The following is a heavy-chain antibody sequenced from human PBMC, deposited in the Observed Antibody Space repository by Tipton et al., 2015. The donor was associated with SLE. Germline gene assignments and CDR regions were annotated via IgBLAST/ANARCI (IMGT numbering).Heavy chain of an antibody. CDR2: IRYDGSNK. Sequence: SLRLSCAASGFTFSSYGMHWVRQAPGKGLEWVAFIRYDGSNKYYADSVKGRFTISRDNSKNTLYLQMNSLRAEDTAVYYCAKDVYYYDSSGLSYFDYWGQGTLVTVSS. V-gene: IGHV3-30*02. CDR3: AKDVYYYDSSGLSYFDY. CDR1: GFTFSSYG. J-gene: IGHJ4*02. D-gene: IGHD3-22*01.